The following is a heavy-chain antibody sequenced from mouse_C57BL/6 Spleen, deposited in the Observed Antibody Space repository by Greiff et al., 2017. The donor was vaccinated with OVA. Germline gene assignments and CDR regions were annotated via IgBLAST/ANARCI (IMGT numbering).Heavy chain of an antibody. CDR2: INPSSGYT. CDR1: GYTFTSYW. J-gene: IGHJ2*01. CDR3: ARWGDGDYFDY. Sequence: QVQLQQSGAELAKPGASVKLSCKASGYTFTSYWMHWVKQRPGQGLEWIGYINPSSGYTKYNQKFKDKATLTADKSYSTAYMQLSSLTYEDSAVYYCARWGDGDYFDYWGQGTTLTVSS. V-gene: IGHV1-7*01. D-gene: IGHD3-3*01.